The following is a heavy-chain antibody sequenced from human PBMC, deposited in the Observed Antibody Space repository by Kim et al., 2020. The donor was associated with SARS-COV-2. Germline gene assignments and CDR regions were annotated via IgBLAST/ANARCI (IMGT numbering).Heavy chain of an antibody. Sequence: SVKVSCKASGGTFSSYAISWVRQAPGQGLEWMGGIIPIFGTANYAQKFQGRVTITADESTSTAYMELSSLRSEDTAVYYCARVLGLTTVTTGMGRWFDPWGQGTLVTVSS. D-gene: IGHD4-17*01. V-gene: IGHV1-69*13. CDR2: IIPIFGTA. CDR3: ARVLGLTTVTTGMGRWFDP. CDR1: GGTFSSYA. J-gene: IGHJ5*02.